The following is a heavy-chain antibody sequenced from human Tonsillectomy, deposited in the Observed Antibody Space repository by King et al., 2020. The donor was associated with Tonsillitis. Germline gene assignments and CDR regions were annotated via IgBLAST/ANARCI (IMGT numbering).Heavy chain of an antibody. CDR1: GYTFTSYY. J-gene: IGHJ4*02. CDR2: INPSGGST. V-gene: IGHV1-46*01. CDR3: ARACGGDCYSVDY. D-gene: IGHD2-21*02. Sequence: VQLVESGAEVKKPGASVKVSCKASGYTFTSYYMHWVRQAPGQGLEWMGIINPSGGSTSYAQKFQGRVTMTRDTSTNTVYMEMSSLRSEDTAVYYCARACGGDCYSVDYWGQGTLVTVSS.